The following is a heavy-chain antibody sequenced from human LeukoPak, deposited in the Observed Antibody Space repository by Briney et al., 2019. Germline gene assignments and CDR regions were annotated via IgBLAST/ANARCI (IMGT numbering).Heavy chain of an antibody. CDR2: IIPIFGTA. J-gene: IGHJ4*02. Sequence: SVRVSCKASGGTFSSYAISWVRQAPGQGLEWMGGIIPIFGTANYAQKFQGRVTITADESTSTAYMELSSLRSEDTAVYYCARDDVYCSSTSCYTLYYFDYWGQGTLVTVSS. V-gene: IGHV1-69*13. CDR1: GGTFSSYA. D-gene: IGHD2-2*02. CDR3: ARDDVYCSSTSCYTLYYFDY.